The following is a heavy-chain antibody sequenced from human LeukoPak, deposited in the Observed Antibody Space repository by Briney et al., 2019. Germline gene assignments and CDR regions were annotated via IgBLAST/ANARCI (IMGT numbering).Heavy chain of an antibody. CDR3: ARGPETGESFDY. V-gene: IGHV4-59*11. J-gene: IGHJ4*02. CDR2: IYYSGST. CDR1: GGSISSHY. D-gene: IGHD7-27*01. Sequence: SETLSLTCTVSGGSISSHYWSWIRQPPGKGLVWIGYIYYSGSTNYNPSLKSRVTISVDTSKNQFSLKLSSVTAADTAVYYCARGPETGESFDYWGQGTLVTVSS.